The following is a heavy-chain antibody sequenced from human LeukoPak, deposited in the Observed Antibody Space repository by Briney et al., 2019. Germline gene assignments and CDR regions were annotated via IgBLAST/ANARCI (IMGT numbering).Heavy chain of an antibody. D-gene: IGHD2-8*01. V-gene: IGHV4-38-2*01. CDR3: ARSLGYCTNGVCYSAYAFDI. CDR1: GYSISSGYY. CDR2: IYHSGRT. Sequence: SETLSLTCAVSGYSISSGYYWGWIRQPPGKGLEWIGSIYHSGRTYYNPSLKSGVTISVDTSKNQFSLKLSSVTAADTAVYYCARSLGYCTNGVCYSAYAFDIWGQGTMVTVSS. J-gene: IGHJ3*02.